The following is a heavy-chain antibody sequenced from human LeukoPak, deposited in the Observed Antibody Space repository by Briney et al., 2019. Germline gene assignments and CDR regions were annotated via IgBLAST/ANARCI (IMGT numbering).Heavy chain of an antibody. CDR2: IYYSGST. V-gene: IGHV4-59*08. D-gene: IGHD6-25*01. J-gene: IGHJ5*02. Sequence: PSETLSLTCTVSGGSISSYYWSWIRQPPGKGLEWIGYIYYSGSTNYNPSLKSRVTISVDTSKNQFSLKLSSVTAADTAVYYCARKLGSAFDPWGQGTLVTVSS. CDR1: GGSISSYY. CDR3: ARKLGSAFDP.